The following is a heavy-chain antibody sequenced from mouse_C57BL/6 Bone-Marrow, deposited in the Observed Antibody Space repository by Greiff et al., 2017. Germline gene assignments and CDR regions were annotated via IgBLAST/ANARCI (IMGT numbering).Heavy chain of an antibody. CDR3: ARQELGRLFAY. J-gene: IGHJ3*01. D-gene: IGHD4-1*01. V-gene: IGHV1-59*01. CDR2: IDPSDSYT. CDR1: GYTFTSYL. Sequence: QVQLKQPGAELVRPGTSVKLSCKASGYTFTSYLMHWVKQRPGQGLEWIGVIDPSDSYTNYNQKFKGKATLTVDTSSSTAYMQLSSLTSEDSAVYYCARQELGRLFAYWGQGTLVTVSA.